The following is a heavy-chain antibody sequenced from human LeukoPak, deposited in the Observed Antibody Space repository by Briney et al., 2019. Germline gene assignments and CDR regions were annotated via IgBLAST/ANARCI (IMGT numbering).Heavy chain of an antibody. CDR2: IYSGGST. Sequence: TGGSLRLSCAASGFTVSSNYMSWVRQAPGKGLEWVSVIYSGGSTYYADSVKGRFTISRDNSKNTLYLQMNSVRAEDTAVYYCARDVPVTTDAFDIWGQGTMVTVSS. CDR3: ARDVPVTTDAFDI. D-gene: IGHD3-22*01. CDR1: GFTVSSNY. V-gene: IGHV3-53*01. J-gene: IGHJ3*02.